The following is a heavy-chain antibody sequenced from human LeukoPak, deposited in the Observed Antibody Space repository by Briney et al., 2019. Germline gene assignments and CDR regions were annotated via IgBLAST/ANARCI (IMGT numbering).Heavy chain of an antibody. V-gene: IGHV1-2*02. CDR3: ARGWQQLVRSWFDP. D-gene: IGHD6-13*01. CDR1: GYTFTGYY. J-gene: IGHJ5*02. Sequence: ASVKVSCKASGYTFTGYYMHWVRQAPGQGLEWMGWINSNSGGTNYAQKLQVRVTMTTDTSTSTAYMELRSLRSDDTAVYYCARGWQQLVRSWFDPWGQGTLVTVSS. CDR2: INSNSGGT.